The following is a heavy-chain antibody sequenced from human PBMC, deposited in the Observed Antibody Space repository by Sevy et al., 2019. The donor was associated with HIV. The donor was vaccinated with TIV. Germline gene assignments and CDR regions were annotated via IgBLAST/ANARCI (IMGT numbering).Heavy chain of an antibody. CDR1: GYRFTKYW. J-gene: IGHJ3*02. D-gene: IGHD5-12*01. Sequence: GESLKTSCKGSGYRFTKYWLGWVRQMPGKGLEWMGMIYPGDSDTRYSPSFQVQVSISADKSISTAYLQWTSLKASATAMYYCARVIVATTYPIQVHDSDIWGQGTMVTVSS. CDR3: ARVIVATTYPIQVHDSDI. CDR2: IYPGDSDT. V-gene: IGHV5-51*01.